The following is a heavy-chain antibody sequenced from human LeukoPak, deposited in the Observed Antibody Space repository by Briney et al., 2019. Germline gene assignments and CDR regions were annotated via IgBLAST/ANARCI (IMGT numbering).Heavy chain of an antibody. CDR3: ATASRYSGTPWGVFDM. Sequence: GGSLRLSCAASGFTFRSAWMTWVRQAPGKGLEWLANIKEDGSAKNYVDSVKGRFTISRDNAKNSLYLQLNSLRAEDTAVYYCATASRYSGTPWGVFDMWGQGTMVTVSS. CDR2: IKEDGSAK. V-gene: IGHV3-7*01. D-gene: IGHD1-26*01. J-gene: IGHJ3*02. CDR1: GFTFRSAW.